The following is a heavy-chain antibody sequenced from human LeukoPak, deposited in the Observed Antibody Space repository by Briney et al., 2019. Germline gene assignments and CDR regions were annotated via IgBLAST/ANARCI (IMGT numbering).Heavy chain of an antibody. V-gene: IGHV3-30*18. CDR2: ISYDGSNT. CDR3: AKDNGWGHRALTGNNWFDP. CDR1: GFSFANDG. D-gene: IGHD6-19*01. J-gene: IGHJ5*02. Sequence: GGSLRLSCKASGFSFANDGMHWVRQAPGKGLEWVAVISYDGSNTYYGESVKGRFTISRDNSKNTLFLEMEGLRGEDTAVYYCAKDNGWGHRALTGNNWFDPWGQGTLVTVSS.